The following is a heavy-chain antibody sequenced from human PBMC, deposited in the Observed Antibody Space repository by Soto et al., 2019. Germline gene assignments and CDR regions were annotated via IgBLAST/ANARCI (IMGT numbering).Heavy chain of an antibody. CDR1: GYSFTSYW. Sequence: PGGSLKISCKGSGYSFTSYWIGWVRQMPGKGLEWMGIIYPGDSDTRYSPSFQGRFSISRDNSKNTLHLQMDSLRAEDTAVYYCAKDHPFQPGDLGAAFDCWGQGTRVTVSS. J-gene: IGHJ4*02. CDR2: IYPGDSDT. V-gene: IGHV5-51*01. CDR3: AKDHPFQPGDLGAAFDC. D-gene: IGHD7-27*01.